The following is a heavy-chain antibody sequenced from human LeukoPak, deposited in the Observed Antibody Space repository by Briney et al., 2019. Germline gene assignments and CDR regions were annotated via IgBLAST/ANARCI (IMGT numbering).Heavy chain of an antibody. Sequence: SETLSLTCAVYGGSFSGYYWSWIRQPPGKGLEWIGEINHSGSTNYNPSLKSRVTISVDTSKNQLSLKLSSVTAADTAVYYCARGPTRDDVFDIWGQGTMVTVSS. J-gene: IGHJ3*02. CDR1: GGSFSGYY. CDR3: ARGPTRDDVFDI. V-gene: IGHV4-34*01. CDR2: INHSGST.